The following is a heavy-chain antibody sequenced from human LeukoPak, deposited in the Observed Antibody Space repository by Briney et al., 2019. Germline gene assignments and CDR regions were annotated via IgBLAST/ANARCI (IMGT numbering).Heavy chain of an antibody. CDR2: IRYDGSNK. D-gene: IGHD3-16*01. V-gene: IGHV3-30*02. Sequence: GGSLRLSCAASGFTFSSDGMHWVRQAPGKGLEWVAFIRYDGSNKYYADSVKGRFTISRDNSKNTLYLQMNSLRAEDTAVYYCAKVGGDPYSFTYWGQGTLVTVSS. CDR3: AKVGGDPYSFTY. J-gene: IGHJ4*02. CDR1: GFTFSSDG.